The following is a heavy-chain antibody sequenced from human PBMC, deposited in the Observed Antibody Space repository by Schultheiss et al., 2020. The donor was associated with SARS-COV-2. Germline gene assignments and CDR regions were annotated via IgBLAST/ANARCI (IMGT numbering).Heavy chain of an antibody. CDR3: ARRYDFWSGYVY. Sequence: ASVKVSCKASGYTFTGYYMHWVRQAPGQGLEWMGWISAYNGNTNYAQKFQGRVTITADKSTSTAYMELSSLRSEDTAVYYCARRYDFWSGYVYWGQGTLVTVSS. D-gene: IGHD3-3*01. CDR1: GYTFTGYY. J-gene: IGHJ4*02. CDR2: ISAYNGNT. V-gene: IGHV1-18*04.